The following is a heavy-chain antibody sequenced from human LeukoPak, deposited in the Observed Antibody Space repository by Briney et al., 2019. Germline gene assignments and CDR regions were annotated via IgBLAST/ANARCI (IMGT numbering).Heavy chain of an antibody. Sequence: SETLSLTCTVSGGSINSYYWSWIRQPPGKGLEWIGYIYYSGSTNYNPSLKSRVTISVDTSKNQFSLKLSSVTAADTAVYYCAREMYDCSGGSCSDNWFDPWGQGTLVTVSS. CDR2: IYYSGST. CDR1: GGSINSYY. CDR3: AREMYDCSGGSCSDNWFDP. J-gene: IGHJ5*02. D-gene: IGHD2-15*01. V-gene: IGHV4-59*01.